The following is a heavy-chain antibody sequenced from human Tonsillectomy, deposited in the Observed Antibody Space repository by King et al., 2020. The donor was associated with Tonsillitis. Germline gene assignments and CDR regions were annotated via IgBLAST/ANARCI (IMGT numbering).Heavy chain of an antibody. Sequence: QLQESGPGLVKPSETLSLTCTVSGGSISSYYWSWIRQPLGKGLEWIGYIYYSGSTNYNPSLKSRVTISVDTSKNQFSLKLSSVTAADTAVYYCATYYYDSTPAAFDIWGQGTMVTVSS. CDR2: IYYSGST. J-gene: IGHJ3*02. D-gene: IGHD3-22*01. CDR1: GGSISSYY. CDR3: ATYYYDSTPAAFDI. V-gene: IGHV4-59*01.